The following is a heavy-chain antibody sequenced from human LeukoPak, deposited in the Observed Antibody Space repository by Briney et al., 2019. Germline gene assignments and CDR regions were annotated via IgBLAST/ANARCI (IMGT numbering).Heavy chain of an antibody. V-gene: IGHV3-23*01. J-gene: IGHJ4*02. D-gene: IGHD4-11*01. CDR2: ISGSGGST. Sequence: PGGSLRLSCATSGFPFSDFSMSWVRQAPGKGLEWVSAISGSGGSTYYADSVKGRFTISRDNSKNTLYLQMNSLRAEDTAVYYCAKDFHSRRYFDYWGQGTLVTVSS. CDR3: AKDFHSRRYFDY. CDR1: GFPFSDFS.